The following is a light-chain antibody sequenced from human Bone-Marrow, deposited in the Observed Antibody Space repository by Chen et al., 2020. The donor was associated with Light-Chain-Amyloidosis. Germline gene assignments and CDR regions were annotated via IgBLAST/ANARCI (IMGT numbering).Light chain of an antibody. Sequence: SYVLTQSPSVSVAPGETAKITCGGDKIASSAVHWYQQMSGQAPVLVVYDDSDRPSGIPGRFSGSNSWNPATLTITRVEVWDEADYYCRVCDGASDTYVFGTGTTVTVL. J-gene: IGLJ1*01. CDR3: RVCDGASDTYV. CDR2: DDS. CDR1: KIASSA. V-gene: IGLV3-21*02.